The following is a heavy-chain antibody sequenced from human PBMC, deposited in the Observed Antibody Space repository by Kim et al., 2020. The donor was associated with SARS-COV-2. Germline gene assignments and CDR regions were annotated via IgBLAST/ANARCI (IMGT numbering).Heavy chain of an antibody. D-gene: IGHD3-3*02. V-gene: IGHV3-33*06. J-gene: IGHJ4*02. CDR2: NK. Sequence: NKYDADSVKGRLTISRDNPKNTLYLQRTSLRAEDTAVYYCAKDSKADFDYWGQGTLVTVSS. CDR3: AKDSKADFDY.